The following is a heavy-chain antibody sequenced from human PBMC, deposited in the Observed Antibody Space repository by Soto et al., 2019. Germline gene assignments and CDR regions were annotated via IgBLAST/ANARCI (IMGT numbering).Heavy chain of an antibody. J-gene: IGHJ5*02. CDR2: INPHGGST. CDR3: ARSSGGNFGIIIEGTNWFAP. V-gene: IGHV1-46*01. CDR1: RDTFTRYY. D-gene: IGHD1-26*01. Sequence: ASVKVSCKAPRDTFTRYYINWVRQAPGQGLEWMGVINPHGGSTAYAQKFKGRVTLTRDTSASTVYMEVSSLTSEDTDMYYCARSSGGNFGIIIEGTNWFAPWGQGTLVNLSS.